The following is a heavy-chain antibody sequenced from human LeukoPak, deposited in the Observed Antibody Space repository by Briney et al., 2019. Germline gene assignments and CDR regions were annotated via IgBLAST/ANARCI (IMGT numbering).Heavy chain of an antibody. D-gene: IGHD3-3*01. CDR1: GGSISSYY. CDR2: IYYSGST. CDR3: ARLTISGGFDAFDI. J-gene: IGHJ3*02. V-gene: IGHV4-59*08. Sequence: PSETLSLTCTVSGGSISSYYWSWIRQPPGKGLEWIGYIYYSGSTNYNPSLMSRVTISVDTSKNQFSLKLSSVTAADTAVYYCARLTISGGFDAFDIWGQGTMVTVSS.